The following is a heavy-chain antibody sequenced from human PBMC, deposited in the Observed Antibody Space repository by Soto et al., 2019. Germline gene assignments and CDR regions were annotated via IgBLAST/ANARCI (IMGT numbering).Heavy chain of an antibody. CDR2: IKSKTDGGTT. Sequence: EVQLVESGGGLVKPGGSLRLSCAASGFTFSNAWMNWVRQAPGKGLEWVGRIKSKTDGGTTDYAAPVKGRFTISRDDSKNTLYLQMNSLKTEDTAVYYCTTEPDNWNYDPDYYYGMDVWGQGTTVTVSS. D-gene: IGHD1-7*01. V-gene: IGHV3-15*07. CDR3: TTEPDNWNYDPDYYYGMDV. J-gene: IGHJ6*02. CDR1: GFTFSNAW.